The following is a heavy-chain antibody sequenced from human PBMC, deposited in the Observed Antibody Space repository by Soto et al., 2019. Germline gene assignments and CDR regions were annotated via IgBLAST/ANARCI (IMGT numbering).Heavy chain of an antibody. V-gene: IGHV1-24*01. CDR3: ATCFTYHLLNLFDP. J-gene: IGHJ5*02. CDR1: GYTLTELS. Sequence: GASVKVSCKVSGYTLTELSMHWVRQAPGKGLEWMGGFDPEDGETIYAQKFQGRVTMTEDTSTDTAYMELSSLRSEDTAVYYCATCFTYHLLNLFDPWGQGTLVIVSS. CDR2: FDPEDGET. D-gene: IGHD2-2*01.